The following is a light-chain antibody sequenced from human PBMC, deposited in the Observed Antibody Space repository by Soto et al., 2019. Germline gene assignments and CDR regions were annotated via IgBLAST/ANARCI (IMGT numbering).Light chain of an antibody. V-gene: IGKV3-11*01. CDR2: DAS. CDR1: QSVSSY. Sequence: EIVLTQSPATLSLSPVERATLSCRASQSVSSYLAWCQQKPGQAPRLLIYDASNRATGIPARFSGSGSGTDFTLTISSLEPEDFAVHYCQQRSNWPPITFGQGTRLEIK. CDR3: QQRSNWPPIT. J-gene: IGKJ5*01.